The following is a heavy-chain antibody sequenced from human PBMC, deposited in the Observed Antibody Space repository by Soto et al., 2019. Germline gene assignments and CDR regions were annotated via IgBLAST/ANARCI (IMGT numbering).Heavy chain of an antibody. CDR1: GFTFSSYG. V-gene: IGHV3-30*18. D-gene: IGHD2-8*01. CDR2: ISYDGSNK. Sequence: AGGSLRLSCAASGFTFSSYGMHWVRQAPGKGLEWVAVISYDGSNKYYADSVKGRFTISRDNSKNTLYLQMNSLRAEDTAVYYCAKIGPTNGVGLDYWGQGTLVTVSS. J-gene: IGHJ4*02. CDR3: AKIGPTNGVGLDY.